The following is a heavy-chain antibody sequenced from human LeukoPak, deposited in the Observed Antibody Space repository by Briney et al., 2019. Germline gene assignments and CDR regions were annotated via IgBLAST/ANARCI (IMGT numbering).Heavy chain of an antibody. J-gene: IGHJ6*03. CDR2: VIPIFGTA. D-gene: IGHD6-13*01. V-gene: IGHV1-69*13. CDR1: GGTFSSYA. CDR3: ARGGRYSSSWYYSGINYYYYYYMDV. Sequence: SVKVSCKASGGTFSSYAISWVRQAPGQGLEWMGGVIPIFGTANYAQKFHGRVTITADESTSTAYMELSSLRSEDTAVYYCARGGRYSSSWYYSGINYYYYYYMDVWGKGTTVTVSS.